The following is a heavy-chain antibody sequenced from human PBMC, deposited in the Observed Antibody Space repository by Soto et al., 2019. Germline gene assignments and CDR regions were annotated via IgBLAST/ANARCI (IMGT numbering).Heavy chain of an antibody. CDR1: GGFLSESY. CDR3: VRIRYQLPSSVLWLDP. V-gene: IGHV4-34*01. Sequence: KPSETLSLTCAVYGGFLSESYWTWIRQPPGKGLEWIGEINHVGGTNYNPSLKSRVTMSVDTSQNQFPLRLISVTAADTAMYFCVRIRYQLPSSVLWLDPWGQGTPVTVSS. J-gene: IGHJ5*02. CDR2: INHVGGT. D-gene: IGHD3-16*01.